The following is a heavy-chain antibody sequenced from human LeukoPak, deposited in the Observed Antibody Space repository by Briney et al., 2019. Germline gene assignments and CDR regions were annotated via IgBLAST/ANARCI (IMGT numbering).Heavy chain of an antibody. CDR2: INVDKGNT. V-gene: IGHV1-3*01. D-gene: IGHD6-13*01. Sequence: ASVKVSCMASGYTFTGYYMHWVRQAPGQRLEWMGWINVDKGNTKYSQKFQDRVIISWDTSASTAYMELSSLRSEDTAVFYCARGSSTWSNAFDTWGQGTMVTVSS. CDR1: GYTFTGYY. J-gene: IGHJ3*02. CDR3: ARGSSTWSNAFDT.